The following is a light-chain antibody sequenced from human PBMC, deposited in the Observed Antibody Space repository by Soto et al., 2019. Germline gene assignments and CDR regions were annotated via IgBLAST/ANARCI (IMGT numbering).Light chain of an antibody. CDR2: GAS. CDR1: QSISSW. CDR3: QQYNSYSV. J-gene: IGKJ1*01. V-gene: IGKV1-5*01. Sequence: DIQMTQSPSTLSASVGDRVTITCRASQSISSWLAWYQQKPGKAPKLLIYGASSLESGVPSRFSGSGSGTEFTLTISSLQPDDFATYYCQQYNSYSVFGQGTKVEIK.